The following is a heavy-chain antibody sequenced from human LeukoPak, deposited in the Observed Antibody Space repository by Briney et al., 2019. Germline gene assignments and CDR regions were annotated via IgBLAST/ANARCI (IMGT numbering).Heavy chain of an antibody. Sequence: SVKVSCKASGGTFSSYAISWVRQAPGQGLEWMGGIIPIFGTANYAQKFQGRVTITTDESTSTAHMELSSLRSEDTAVYYCAREAMVRGVIPTLDYWGQGTLVTVSS. CDR1: GGTFSSYA. J-gene: IGHJ4*02. CDR2: IIPIFGTA. CDR3: AREAMVRGVIPTLDY. D-gene: IGHD3-10*01. V-gene: IGHV1-69*05.